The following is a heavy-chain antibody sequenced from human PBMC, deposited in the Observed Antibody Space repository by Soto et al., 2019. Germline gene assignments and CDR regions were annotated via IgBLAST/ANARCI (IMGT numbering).Heavy chain of an antibody. CDR1: GFTFSSYG. CDR3: AKDLDIEWELLSFDF. Sequence: QVQLVESGGGVVQPGRSLRLSCAASGFTFSSYGMHWVRQAPGKGLEWVAVISYDGSNKYYADSVKGRFTISRDNSKNTLYLQINSLRAEDTAVYYCAKDLDIEWELLSFDFWGQGTLVTVSS. V-gene: IGHV3-30*18. CDR2: ISYDGSNK. D-gene: IGHD1-26*01. J-gene: IGHJ4*02.